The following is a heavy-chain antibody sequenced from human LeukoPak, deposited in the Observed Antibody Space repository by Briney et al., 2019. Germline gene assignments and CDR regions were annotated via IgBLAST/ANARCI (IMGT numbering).Heavy chain of an antibody. V-gene: IGHV3-23*01. CDR1: GFTFSSDA. D-gene: IGHD3-16*01. CDR3: AKGRLWGRGGYHYYYMDV. J-gene: IGHJ6*03. Sequence: GGSLRLSCEASGFTFSSDAMNWVRQAPGKGLELVSAISGSGSSPYYADSVKGRFTVSRDNTKNTLYLQMSSLRVEDTALYYCAKGRLWGRGGYHYYYMDVWGKGTAVTISS. CDR2: ISGSGSSP.